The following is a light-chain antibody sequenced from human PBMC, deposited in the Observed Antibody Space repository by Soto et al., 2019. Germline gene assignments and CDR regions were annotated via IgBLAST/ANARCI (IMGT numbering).Light chain of an antibody. V-gene: IGKV4-1*01. CDR1: QNLLYSSNNKNY. CDR2: WAS. J-gene: IGKJ1*01. CDR3: QQYYSNPPT. Sequence: DIVMTQSPDSLAASLGERATINCKSSQNLLYSSNNKNYLAWYQQKPGQPPKLLIYWASTREFGVPDRFSGSGSGTDFTLTINNLQAEDVAVYYCQQYYSNPPTFGQGTKVEIK.